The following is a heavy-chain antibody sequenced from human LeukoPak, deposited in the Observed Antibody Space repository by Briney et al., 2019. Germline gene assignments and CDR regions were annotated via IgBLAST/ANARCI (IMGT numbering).Heavy chain of an antibody. CDR1: GFAFSSYG. J-gene: IGHJ4*02. CDR2: IWYDGSNK. V-gene: IGHV3-33*01. Sequence: GRSLRLSCAASGFAFSSYGMHWVRQAPGKGLEWVAVIWYDGSNKYYADSVKGRFTISRDNSKNTLYLQMNSLRAEDTAVYYCARDNRGDDSSGYYFFYWGQGTLVTVSS. CDR3: ARDNRGDDSSGYYFFY. D-gene: IGHD3-22*01.